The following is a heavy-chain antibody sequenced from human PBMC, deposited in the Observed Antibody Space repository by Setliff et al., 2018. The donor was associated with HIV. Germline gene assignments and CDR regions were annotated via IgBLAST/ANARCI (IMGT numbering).Heavy chain of an antibody. Sequence: PSETLSLTCTVSGGSISIGGYYWGWIRQHPGKGLEWIGYIYHNGSTNYNPSLKSRVTISADTSKNQFSLKLSSVTAADTAVYYCARHRYSGSSYFDYWGQGTLGTVSS. J-gene: IGHJ4*02. CDR2: IYHNGST. CDR3: ARHRYSGSSYFDY. V-gene: IGHV4-39*01. CDR1: GGSISIGGYY. D-gene: IGHD1-26*01.